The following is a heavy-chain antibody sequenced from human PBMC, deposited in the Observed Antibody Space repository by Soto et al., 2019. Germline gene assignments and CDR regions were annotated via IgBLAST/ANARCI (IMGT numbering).Heavy chain of an antibody. CDR1: GFTFSSYS. V-gene: IGHV3-48*02. D-gene: IGHD2-2*01. J-gene: IGHJ4*02. Sequence: EVQLVESGGGLVQPGESLRLSCAASGFTFSSYSMNWVRQAPGKGLEWVSDIHNISSTIYYADSVRGRFTITRDNAKNSMYLQMNSPRDEDTAVYYCARGVQIIVLLPAAIDYWGQGTLVTVSS. CDR2: IHNISSTI. CDR3: ARGVQIIVLLPAAIDY.